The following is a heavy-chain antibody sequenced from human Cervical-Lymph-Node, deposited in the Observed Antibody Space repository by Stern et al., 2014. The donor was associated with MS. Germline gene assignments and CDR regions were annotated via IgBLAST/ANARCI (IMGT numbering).Heavy chain of an antibody. CDR3: ARGSGRDFFDY. CDR2: IYPGASEA. CDR1: GYSFPNYW. V-gene: IGHV5-51*01. D-gene: IGHD3-3*01. Sequence: EVQLVQSGAEVKKPGESLKISCKGSGYSFPNYWIGWVRQMPGKGLEYMGIIYPGASEARYSPSFQGQFTFSANKSTDTAYLQWNSLKVSDTAMYYCARGSGRDFFDYWGQGALVTVSS. J-gene: IGHJ4*02.